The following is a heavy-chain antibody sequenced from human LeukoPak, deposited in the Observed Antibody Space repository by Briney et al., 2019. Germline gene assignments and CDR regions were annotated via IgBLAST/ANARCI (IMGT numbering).Heavy chain of an antibody. Sequence: ASVKVSCTSSGYTFTGYYMPWVRQAPGQGLEWMGWINPNSGGTNYAQKFQGRVTMTRDTSISTAHMELSRLRSDDTAVYYCAREPVLRYFDWFSEFDYWGQGTLVTVSS. V-gene: IGHV1-2*02. D-gene: IGHD3-9*01. J-gene: IGHJ4*02. CDR3: AREPVLRYFDWFSEFDY. CDR1: GYTFTGYY. CDR2: INPNSGGT.